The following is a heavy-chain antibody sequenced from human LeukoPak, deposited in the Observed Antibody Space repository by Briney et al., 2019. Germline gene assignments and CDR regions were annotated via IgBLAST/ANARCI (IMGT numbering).Heavy chain of an antibody. CDR1: GFTFSSYA. Sequence: PGGSLRLSCAASGFTFSSYAMSWVRQAPGKGLEWVSAISGSGGSTYYADSVKGRFIISRDNSKNTLYLQMNSLRVEDTAVYYCAREAYNTVYFDYWGQGTLVTVSS. J-gene: IGHJ4*02. V-gene: IGHV3-23*01. CDR2: ISGSGGST. CDR3: AREAYNTVYFDY. D-gene: IGHD1-14*01.